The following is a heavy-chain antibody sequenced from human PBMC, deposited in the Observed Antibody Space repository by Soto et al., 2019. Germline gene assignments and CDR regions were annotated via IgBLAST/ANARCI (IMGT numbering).Heavy chain of an antibody. J-gene: IGHJ6*02. V-gene: IGHV1-69*13. CDR3: ASPAAIPYYSYYGMDV. Sequence: GASVKVSCKASGGTFSSYAISWVRQAPGQGLEWMGGIIPIFGTANYAQKFQGRVTITADESTSTAYMELSSLRSEDTAVYYCASPAAIPYYSYYGMDVWGQGTTVTVSS. D-gene: IGHD2-2*01. CDR1: GGTFSSYA. CDR2: IIPIFGTA.